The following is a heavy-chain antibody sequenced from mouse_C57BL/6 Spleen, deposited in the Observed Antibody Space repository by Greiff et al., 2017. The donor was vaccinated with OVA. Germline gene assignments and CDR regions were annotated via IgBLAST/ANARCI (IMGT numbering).Heavy chain of an antibody. CDR2: ISSGGSYT. D-gene: IGHD1-1*01. CDR1: GFTFSSYG. CDR3: AREYYPFAY. V-gene: IGHV5-6*01. Sequence: DVQLVESGGDLVKPGGSLKLSCAASGFTFSSYGMSWVRQTPDKRLEWVATISSGGSYTYYPDSVKGRFTISRDNAKNTLYLQMSSLKSEDTAMYYCAREYYPFAYWGQGTLVTVSA. J-gene: IGHJ3*01.